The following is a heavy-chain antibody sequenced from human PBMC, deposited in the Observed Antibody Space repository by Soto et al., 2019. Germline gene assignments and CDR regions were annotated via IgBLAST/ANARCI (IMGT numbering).Heavy chain of an antibody. V-gene: IGHV3-48*03. Sequence: EEQLVESGGDLVQPGGSLRRSCTSYGFDLDTYDMDWVRLAPGKDLEWISHIATGGDRIYYADSVKGRFTIYRDNARNSRYLQMYSLRDDDTALYYCAWVHGLMFASYDAFNVWGQGTLVTVSS. CDR1: GFDLDTYD. CDR3: AWVHGLMFASYDAFNV. D-gene: IGHD1-1*01. J-gene: IGHJ3*01. CDR2: IATGGDRI.